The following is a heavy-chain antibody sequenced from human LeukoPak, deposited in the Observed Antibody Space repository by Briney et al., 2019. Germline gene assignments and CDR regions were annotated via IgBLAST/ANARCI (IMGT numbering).Heavy chain of an antibody. V-gene: IGHV3-11*04. CDR2: ISSSGSTI. CDR1: GLTFSDYS. Sequence: GGSLRLSCAAYGLTFSDYSMNWVRQAPGKGLEWVSYISSSGSTIYYADSVKGRFTISRDNAKNSLFLQTNSLRVEDTAVYYCARREYCSGGSCKGFDPWGQGTLVTVSS. CDR3: ARREYCSGGSCKGFDP. D-gene: IGHD2-15*01. J-gene: IGHJ5*02.